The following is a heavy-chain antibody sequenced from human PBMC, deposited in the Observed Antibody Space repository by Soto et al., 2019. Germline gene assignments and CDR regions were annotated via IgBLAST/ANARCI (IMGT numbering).Heavy chain of an antibody. Sequence: QVQLQESGPGLVKPSETLSLTCTVSGGSISSYYWSWIRQPPGKGLEWIGYIYYSGSTNYNPSLKSRVTISVDTSKNQFSLKLSSVTAADTAVYYCARGDSLLVYWGQGTLVTVSS. J-gene: IGHJ4*02. CDR2: IYYSGST. V-gene: IGHV4-59*01. CDR3: ARGDSLLVY. D-gene: IGHD2-8*02. CDR1: GGSISSYY.